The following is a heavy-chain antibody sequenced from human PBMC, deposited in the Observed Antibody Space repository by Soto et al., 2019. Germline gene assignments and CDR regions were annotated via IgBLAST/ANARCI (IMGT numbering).Heavy chain of an antibody. CDR3: VSDFGSGSYRFDY. CDR1: GASITSGDYS. V-gene: IGHV4-30-2*01. J-gene: IGHJ4*02. D-gene: IGHD3-10*01. CDR2: IYHSGRT. Sequence: SETLSLTCAVSGASITSGDYSWSWIRQPPGKGLEWIGYIYHSGRTTYNPSLKIRLTMSLDRSKNQFSLNLNSVTAADTAVYYCVSDFGSGSYRFDYWGRGTLVTVSS.